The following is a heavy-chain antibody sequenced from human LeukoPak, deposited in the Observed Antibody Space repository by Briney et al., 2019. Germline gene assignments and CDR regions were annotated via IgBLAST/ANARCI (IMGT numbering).Heavy chain of an antibody. V-gene: IGHV5-51*01. J-gene: IGHJ4*02. CDR1: GYSFTSYW. CDR3: ARSVDSSAPSPFDY. D-gene: IGHD3-22*01. Sequence: GESLKISCKGSGYSFTSYWIGWVRQMPGKGLEWMGIIYPGDSDTRYSPSFQGQVTISVDKSISTAYLQWSSLTASDTAIYYCARSVDSSAPSPFDYWGQGTLVTVSS. CDR2: IYPGDSDT.